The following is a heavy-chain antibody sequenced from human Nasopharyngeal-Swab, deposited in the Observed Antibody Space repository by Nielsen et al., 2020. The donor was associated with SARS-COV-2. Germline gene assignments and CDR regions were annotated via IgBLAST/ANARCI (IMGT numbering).Heavy chain of an antibody. J-gene: IGHJ6*02. CDR2: ISSSSSTI. CDR1: GFTFSSYS. D-gene: IGHD3-9*01. V-gene: IGHV3-48*02. Sequence: GESLKISCAASGFTFSSYSMNWVRQAPGKGLEWVSYISSSSSTIYYADSVKGRFTISRDNAKNSLYLQMNSLRDEDTAVYYCAREPTYYDILTGSGSGRIYYYGMDVWGQGTTVTVPS. CDR3: AREPTYYDILTGSGSGRIYYYGMDV.